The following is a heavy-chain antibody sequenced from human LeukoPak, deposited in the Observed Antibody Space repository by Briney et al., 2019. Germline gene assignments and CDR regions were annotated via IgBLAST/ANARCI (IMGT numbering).Heavy chain of an antibody. Sequence: ASVKVSCKASGGTFSSYAISWVRQAPGQGLEWMGGIIPIFGTANCAQKFQGRVTITADESTSTAYMELSSLRSEDTAVYYCARDGNDRIAAAGTRFSNWFDPWGQGTLVTVSS. D-gene: IGHD6-13*01. CDR2: IIPIFGTA. J-gene: IGHJ5*02. CDR1: GGTFSSYA. CDR3: ARDGNDRIAAAGTRFSNWFDP. V-gene: IGHV1-69*13.